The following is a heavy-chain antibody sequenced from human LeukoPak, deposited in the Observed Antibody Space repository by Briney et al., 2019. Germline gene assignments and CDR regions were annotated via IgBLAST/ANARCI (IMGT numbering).Heavy chain of an antibody. CDR3: AREDYGDAFAY. Sequence: PGGSLRLSCAASGFTFSSYTMNWVRQAPGKGLEWVSYISSDGSTIYYADSMKGRFTISRDNAKNSLYLQMNSLRAEDTAVYYCAREDYGDAFAYWGQGTLVTVS. CDR2: ISSDGSTI. CDR1: GFTFSSYT. D-gene: IGHD4-17*01. J-gene: IGHJ4*02. V-gene: IGHV3-48*01.